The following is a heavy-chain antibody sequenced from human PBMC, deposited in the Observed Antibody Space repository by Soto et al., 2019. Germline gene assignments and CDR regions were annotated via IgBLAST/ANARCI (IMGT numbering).Heavy chain of an antibody. CDR3: ARVASPSIVLVPAAPVYYYYGMDV. Sequence: QVQLVQSGAEVKKPGASVKVSCKASGYTFTSYGISWVRQAPGQGLECMGWISAYNGNTNYAQKLQGRVTMTTDTSTSTAYMELRSLISDDTAVYFCARVASPSIVLVPAAPVYYYYGMDVWGQGTTVTVSS. CDR1: GYTFTSYG. J-gene: IGHJ6*02. D-gene: IGHD2-2*01. V-gene: IGHV1-18*01. CDR2: ISAYNGNT.